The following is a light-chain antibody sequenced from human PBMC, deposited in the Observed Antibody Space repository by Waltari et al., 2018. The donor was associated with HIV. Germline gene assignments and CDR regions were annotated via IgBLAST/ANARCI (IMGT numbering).Light chain of an antibody. CDR1: QSISTY. V-gene: IGKV1-39*01. Sequence: DIQLTQSPSSLSASVGDRVTISCRASQSISTYLNWYQHRPGKAPYLLIYTASSLHSGVPSKFSGGGSGTDFTLTISSLQPEDFATYYCQQSYSVPYTFGQGTKLEIK. CDR3: QQSYSVPYT. J-gene: IGKJ2*01. CDR2: TAS.